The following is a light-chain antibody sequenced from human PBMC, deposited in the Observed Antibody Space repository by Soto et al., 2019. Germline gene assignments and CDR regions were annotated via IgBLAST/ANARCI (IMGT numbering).Light chain of an antibody. CDR2: EAT. V-gene: IGLV2-23*01. Sequence: QSVLTQPASVSGSPEHSITISCTVTSSDVGSYNLVSWYQQHPGKAPKVMIYEATKRPSGVSNRFSGSKSGNTASLTISGLQADDEADYYCCAYAGSGTVVFGGGTKLTVL. CDR1: SSDVGSYNL. J-gene: IGLJ3*02. CDR3: CAYAGSGTVV.